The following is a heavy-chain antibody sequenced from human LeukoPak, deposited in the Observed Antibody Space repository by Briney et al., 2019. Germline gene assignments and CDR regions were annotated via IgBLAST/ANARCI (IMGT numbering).Heavy chain of an antibody. CDR1: GGSISSYY. D-gene: IGHD4-23*01. Sequence: SETLSLTCTVSGGSISSYYWSWIRQPPGRGLEWIGYIYYSGSTNYNPSLKSRVTISVDTSKNQFSLKLSSVTAADTAVYYCARAHYGGNSLYYFDYWGQGTLVTVSS. J-gene: IGHJ4*02. V-gene: IGHV4-59*01. CDR3: ARAHYGGNSLYYFDY. CDR2: IYYSGST.